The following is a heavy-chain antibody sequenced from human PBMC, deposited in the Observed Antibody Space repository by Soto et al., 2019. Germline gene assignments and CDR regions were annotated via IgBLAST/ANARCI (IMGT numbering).Heavy chain of an antibody. J-gene: IGHJ3*02. V-gene: IGHV1-18*01. Sequence: QVQLVQSGAEVKKPGASVKVSCKASGYTFTSYGISWVRQAPGQGLEWMGWISAYNGNTNYAQKLQGRVTMTTDTPTSTAYRERRSMRSDDTAVYYCARVGGNRGQWLVHDAFDIWGQGTMVTVSS. CDR2: ISAYNGNT. CDR3: ARVGGNRGQWLVHDAFDI. CDR1: GYTFTSYG. D-gene: IGHD6-19*01.